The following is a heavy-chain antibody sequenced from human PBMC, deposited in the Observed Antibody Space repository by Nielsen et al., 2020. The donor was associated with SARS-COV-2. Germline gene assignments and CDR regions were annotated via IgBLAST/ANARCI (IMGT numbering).Heavy chain of an antibody. CDR2: INDSGTT. J-gene: IGHJ6*02. V-gene: IGHV4-34*01. CDR3: ARGIYDFLSGSDVSLNGLDV. Sequence: GSLRLSCGASGGAFSGYRWTWVRQSPGKGLEWLGEINDSGTTNYNPPLTGRVSISQDASKRQLSLKLSSVTAADTALYFCARGIYDFLSGSDVSLNGLDVWGQGTTVTVSS. CDR1: GGAFSGYR. D-gene: IGHD3-3*01.